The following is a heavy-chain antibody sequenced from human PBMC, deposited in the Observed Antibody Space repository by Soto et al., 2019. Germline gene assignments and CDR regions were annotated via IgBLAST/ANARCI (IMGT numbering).Heavy chain of an antibody. V-gene: IGHV3-23*01. Sequence: EVQMLESGGGLVQPGGSLRLSCAVSGFTFNTYAMSWVRQAPGKGLEWVSGIDGSGRNTFYADSLKGRFANYRDNSKNTLFLQMNSLRDEDTAVYYCARRTVVTASTYWYFDLWGRGTLVAVSS. CDR2: IDGSGRNT. J-gene: IGHJ2*01. CDR3: ARRTVVTASTYWYFDL. D-gene: IGHD2-21*02. CDR1: GFTFNTYA.